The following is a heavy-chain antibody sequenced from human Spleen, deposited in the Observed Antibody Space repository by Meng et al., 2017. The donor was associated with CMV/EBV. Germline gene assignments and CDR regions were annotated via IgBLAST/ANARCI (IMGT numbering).Heavy chain of an antibody. Sequence: GGSLRLSCAASGFTFSDCGMHWVRQAPGKGLEWVSYISSSSSTIYYADSVKGRFTISRDNAKNSLYLQMNSLRAEDTAVYYCARGGDCSSTSCYDVGNFDYWGQGTLVTVSS. CDR3: ARGGDCSSTSCYDVGNFDY. CDR2: ISSSSSTI. D-gene: IGHD2-2*01. J-gene: IGHJ4*02. V-gene: IGHV3-48*04. CDR1: GFTFSDCG.